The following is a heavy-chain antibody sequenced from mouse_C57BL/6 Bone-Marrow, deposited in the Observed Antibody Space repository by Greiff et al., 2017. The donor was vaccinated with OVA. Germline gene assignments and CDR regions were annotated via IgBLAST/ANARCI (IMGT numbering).Heavy chain of an antibody. J-gene: IGHJ2*01. Sequence: VQLQQSGTVLARPGASVKMSCKTSGYTFTSYWMHWVKQRPGQGLEWIGAIYPGNSDTSYNQKFKGKAKLTAVTSASTAYMELSSLTNEDSAVYYCTRSAIYYDYGYFDYWGQGTTLTVSS. CDR3: TRSAIYYDYGYFDY. V-gene: IGHV1-5*01. D-gene: IGHD2-4*01. CDR1: GYTFTSYW. CDR2: IYPGNSDT.